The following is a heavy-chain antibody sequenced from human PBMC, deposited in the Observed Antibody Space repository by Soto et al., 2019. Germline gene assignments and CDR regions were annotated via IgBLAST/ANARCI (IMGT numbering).Heavy chain of an antibody. V-gene: IGHV3-74*01. Sequence: GGSLRLSCAASGFTFSSYWMDWVRQAPGKXLVWVSRINSDGSSTSYAASVKGRFTISRDNAKHTLYLQMNSRRAEDTAVYYCARACAYCSSTNCYSDVMEVWGQGPPVTVS. CDR2: INSDGSST. J-gene: IGHJ6*02. CDR1: GFTFSSYW. D-gene: IGHD2-2*01. CDR3: ARACAYCSSTNCYSDVMEV.